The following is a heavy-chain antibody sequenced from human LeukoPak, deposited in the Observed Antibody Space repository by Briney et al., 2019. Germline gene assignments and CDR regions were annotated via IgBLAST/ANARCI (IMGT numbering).Heavy chain of an antibody. CDR2: INHSGST. J-gene: IGHJ4*02. D-gene: IGHD7-27*01. V-gene: IGHV4-34*01. CDR3: ARGLGY. CDR1: GGSFSGYY. Sequence: SETLSLSCAVYGGSFSGYYWSWIRQPPGKGLEWIGEINHSGSTNYNPSLKSRVTISVDTSKNQFSLKLSSVTAADTAVYYCARGLGYWGQGTLVTVSS.